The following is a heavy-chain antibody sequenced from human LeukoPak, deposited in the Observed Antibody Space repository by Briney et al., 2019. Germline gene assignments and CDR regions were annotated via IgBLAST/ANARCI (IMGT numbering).Heavy chain of an antibody. V-gene: IGHV3-30*18. J-gene: IGHJ4*02. CDR1: GFTFSSYG. CDR3: AKDRYSYAFEYSDS. CDR2: ISNDGSKK. D-gene: IGHD5-18*01. Sequence: GGYLRLSCAASGFTFSSYGMQWVRQAPGKGLDWVAVISNDGSKKYYADSVKGRFTISRDNSKNTLSLQVSSLRTEDTAVYYCAKDRYSYAFEYSDSWGQGTLVTVSS.